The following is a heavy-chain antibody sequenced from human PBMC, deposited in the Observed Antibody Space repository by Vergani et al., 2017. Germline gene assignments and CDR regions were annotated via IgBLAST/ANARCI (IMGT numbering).Heavy chain of an antibody. Sequence: QVQLQESGPGLVKPSQTLSLTCTVSGGSISSGGYYWSWIRQHPGKGLEWIGYIYYSGSTYYNPSLKSRVTISVDTSKNQFSLKLSSVTAADTAVYYCARVNTETNGHLYYYYYMDVWGQGTAVTVS. CDR2: IYYSGST. V-gene: IGHV4-31*03. CDR1: GGSISSGGYY. CDR3: ARVNTETNGHLYYYYYMDV. D-gene: IGHD4-11*01. J-gene: IGHJ6*03.